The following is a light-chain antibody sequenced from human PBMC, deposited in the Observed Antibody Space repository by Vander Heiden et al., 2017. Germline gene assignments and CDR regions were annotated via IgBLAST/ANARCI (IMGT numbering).Light chain of an antibody. CDR1: QSVGSSY. J-gene: IGKJ2*01. Sequence: EIVLTQYPGTLSLPPGERPTLSCRARQSVGSSYLAWYQQKPGQAPRLLIYGASSRATGIPDRFSGSGSGTDFTLTISRLEPEDVAVYYCQQYGSSPRTFGQGTKLEIK. V-gene: IGKV3-20*01. CDR3: QQYGSSPRT. CDR2: GAS.